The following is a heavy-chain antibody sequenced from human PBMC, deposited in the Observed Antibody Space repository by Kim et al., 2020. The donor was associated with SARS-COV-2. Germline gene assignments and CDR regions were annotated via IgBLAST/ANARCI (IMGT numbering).Heavy chain of an antibody. D-gene: IGHD3-3*01. V-gene: IGHV4-30-4*01. CDR1: GGSISSGDYY. CDR2: IYYSGST. J-gene: IGHJ5*02. Sequence: SETLSLTCTVSGGSISSGDYYWSWIRQPPGKGLEWIGYIYYSGSTYYNPSLKSRLTISVDTSKNQFSLKLSSVTAADTAVYYCARAKRITIFGVVQWFDPWGQGTLVTVSS. CDR3: ARAKRITIFGVVQWFDP.